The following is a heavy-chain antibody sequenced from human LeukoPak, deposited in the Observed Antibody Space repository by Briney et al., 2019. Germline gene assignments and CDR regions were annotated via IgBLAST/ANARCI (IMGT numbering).Heavy chain of an antibody. CDR3: AREGAYCGGDCYPMTYYFDY. CDR2: ISSSSSTI. J-gene: IGHJ4*02. V-gene: IGHV3-48*01. Sequence: GGSLRLSCAASGFTFSSYSMNWVRQAPGKGLEWVSSISSSSSTIYYADSVKGRFTISRDNAKNSLYLQMNSLRAEDTAVYYCAREGAYCGGDCYPMTYYFDYWGQGTLVTVSS. CDR1: GFTFSSYS. D-gene: IGHD2-21*02.